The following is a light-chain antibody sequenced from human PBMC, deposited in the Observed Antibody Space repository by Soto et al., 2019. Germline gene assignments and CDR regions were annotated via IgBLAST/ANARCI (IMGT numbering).Light chain of an antibody. CDR1: QSVNSY. CDR2: DAS. CDR3: QQRSDWPPLT. J-gene: IGKJ4*01. V-gene: IGKV3-11*01. Sequence: EIVLTQSPATLSLSPGERATLSCRASQSVNSYLAWYQQKPGQAPRLLIYDASNRATGIPARFSGSGSGTDFTLTISSLEAEDFAVYYCQQRSDWPPLTVGGGTKVDIK.